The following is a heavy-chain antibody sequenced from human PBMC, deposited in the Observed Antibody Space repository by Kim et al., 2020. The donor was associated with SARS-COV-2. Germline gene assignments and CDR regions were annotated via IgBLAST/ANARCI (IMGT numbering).Heavy chain of an antibody. CDR2: T. J-gene: IGHJ4*02. Sequence: TNYNPSLKSRVTISVDTSKNQFSLELSSVTAADTAVYYCARGGRGQQLGYWGQGTLVTVSS. CDR3: ARGGRGQQLGY. V-gene: IGHV4-34*01. D-gene: IGHD6-13*01.